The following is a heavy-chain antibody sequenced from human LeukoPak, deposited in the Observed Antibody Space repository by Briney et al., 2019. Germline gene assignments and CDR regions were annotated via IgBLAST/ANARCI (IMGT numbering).Heavy chain of an antibody. J-gene: IGHJ4*02. Sequence: GGSLRLSCAASGFTFSDYYMSWIRQAPGKGLEWVSYISSSSNTIYYADSVKGRFTISRDNGQNTLFLQMNSLRAEDTAVYYCARYCSGGSCWDYWGQGTLVTVSS. CDR1: GFTFSDYY. D-gene: IGHD2-15*01. V-gene: IGHV3-11*04. CDR2: ISSSSNTI. CDR3: ARYCSGGSCWDY.